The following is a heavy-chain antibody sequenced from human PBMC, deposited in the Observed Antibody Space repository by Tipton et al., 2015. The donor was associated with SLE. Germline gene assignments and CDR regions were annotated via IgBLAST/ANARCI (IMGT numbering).Heavy chain of an antibody. D-gene: IGHD3-16*01. CDR2: IQYDGSNK. CDR1: GFTFSSYG. CDR3: AKDRGGGGAFDI. V-gene: IGHV3-30*02. Sequence: SLRLSCAASGFTFSSYGMHWVRQAPGKGLEWVAFIQYDGSNKYYADSVKGRFTISRDNSKNTLYPQMNSLRAEDTAVYYCAKDRGGGGAFDIWGQGTMVTVSS. J-gene: IGHJ3*02.